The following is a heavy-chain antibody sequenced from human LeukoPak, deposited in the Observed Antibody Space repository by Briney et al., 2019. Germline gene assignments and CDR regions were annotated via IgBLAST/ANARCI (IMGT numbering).Heavy chain of an antibody. J-gene: IGHJ3*02. V-gene: IGHV3-30*01. CDR2: ISYDGSNK. CDR3: ARGPGPIAGAKNPFDI. D-gene: IGHD1-26*01. Sequence: GGSLRLSCAASGFTFSAYAMHWVRQAPGKGLEWVAVISYDGSNKYYADSVKGRFTISGDKSKDTLYLQMNSLRPEDTAEYYCARGPGPIAGAKNPFDIWGQGTMVTVSS. CDR1: GFTFSAYA.